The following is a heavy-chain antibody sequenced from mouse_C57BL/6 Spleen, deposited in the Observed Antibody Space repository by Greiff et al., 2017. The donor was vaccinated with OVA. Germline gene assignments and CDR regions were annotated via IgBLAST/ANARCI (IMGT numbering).Heavy chain of an antibody. Sequence: QVQLQQSGAELVKPGASVKLSCKASGYTFTSYWMHWVKQRPGQGLEWIGMIHPNSGSTNYNEKFKSKATLTVDKSSSTAYMQLSSLTSEDSAVYYCARDGSLWFAYWGQGTLVTVSA. V-gene: IGHV1-64*01. D-gene: IGHD1-1*01. CDR3: ARDGSLWFAY. J-gene: IGHJ3*01. CDR2: IHPNSGST. CDR1: GYTFTSYW.